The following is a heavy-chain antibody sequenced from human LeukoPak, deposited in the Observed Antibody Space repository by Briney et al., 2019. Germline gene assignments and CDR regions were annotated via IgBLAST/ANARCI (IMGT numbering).Heavy chain of an antibody. Sequence: ASVKVSCKASGYTFTGYYMHWVRQAPGQGLEWIGWINPNSGGTNYAQKFQGRVTMTRDTSISTAYMELSRLRSDDTAVYYCAREPVLLWFGELLPYFDYWGQGTLVTVSS. CDR1: GYTFTGYY. J-gene: IGHJ4*02. CDR3: AREPVLLWFGELLPYFDY. D-gene: IGHD3-10*01. V-gene: IGHV1-2*02. CDR2: INPNSGGT.